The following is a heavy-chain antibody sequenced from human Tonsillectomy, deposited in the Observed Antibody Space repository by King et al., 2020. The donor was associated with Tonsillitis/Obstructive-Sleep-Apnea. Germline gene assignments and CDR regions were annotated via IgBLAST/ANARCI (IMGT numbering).Heavy chain of an antibody. Sequence: HVQLQESSPGLVKPSQTLSLTCTVSGGSISSGGYYWSWIRQHPGKGLEWIGCIYYSGNTYYNPSLKSRLTISVDTSKNQFSLKLSSVTPADTAVYYCARGTTVKSFDYWGQGTLVTVSS. CDR3: ARGTTVKSFDY. J-gene: IGHJ4*02. D-gene: IGHD4-17*01. CDR2: IYYSGNT. V-gene: IGHV4-31*03. CDR1: GGSISSGGYY.